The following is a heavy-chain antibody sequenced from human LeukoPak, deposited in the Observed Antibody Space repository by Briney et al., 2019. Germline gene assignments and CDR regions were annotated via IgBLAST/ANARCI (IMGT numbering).Heavy chain of an antibody. CDR1: GFTFSSYW. D-gene: IGHD3-10*01. V-gene: IGHV3-7*01. Sequence: GGSLRLSCAASGFTFSSYWMSWVRQAPGKGLEWVANIKQDGSEKYYVDSVKGRFTISRDNAKNSLYLQMNSLRAEDTAVYYCARDSPYYYGSGSYLDYWGQGTLVTVSS. CDR3: ARDSPYYYGSGSYLDY. CDR2: IKQDGSEK. J-gene: IGHJ4*02.